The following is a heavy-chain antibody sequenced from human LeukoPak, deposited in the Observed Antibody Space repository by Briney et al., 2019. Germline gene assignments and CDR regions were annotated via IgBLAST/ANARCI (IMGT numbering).Heavy chain of an antibody. V-gene: IGHV4-61*02. J-gene: IGHJ3*02. CDR2: VYTSGNT. CDR3: ARGLSHSKDI. Sequence: PSETLSLTCTVSGGSISSSSYYWSWIRQPAGKGLEWIGRVYTSGNTNYNPSLKSRVTMSVDTSKNQFSLKLTSVTAADTAVYYCARGLSHSKDIWGQGTMVTVSS. CDR1: GGSISSSSYY.